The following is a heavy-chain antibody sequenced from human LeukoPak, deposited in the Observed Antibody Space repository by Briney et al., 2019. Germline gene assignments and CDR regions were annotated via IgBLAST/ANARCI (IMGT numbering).Heavy chain of an antibody. CDR3: AELGITMIGGV. D-gene: IGHD3-10*02. Sequence: GGSLRLSCAASGFTFSSYNMHWVRQAPGKGLEWVAFIRNDGSDKNYADSVKGRLTISRDNAKNSLYLQMNSLRAEDTAVYYCAELGITMIGGVWGKGTTVTISS. CDR2: IRNDGSDK. J-gene: IGHJ6*04. CDR1: GFTFSSYN. V-gene: IGHV3-30*02.